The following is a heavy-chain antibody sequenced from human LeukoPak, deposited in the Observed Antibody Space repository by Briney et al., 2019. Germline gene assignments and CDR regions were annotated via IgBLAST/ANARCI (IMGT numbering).Heavy chain of an antibody. Sequence: GGSLRLSCAASGFTFSGYAMSWVRQAPGKGLEWVSTISGDGTETFYADSVKGRFTISRDNSKNTHYLQMSSLRAEDTGIYYCAKGGHYSFFDYWGQGTLVTVSS. D-gene: IGHD4-11*01. J-gene: IGHJ4*02. CDR2: ISGDGTET. CDR1: GFTFSGYA. V-gene: IGHV3-23*01. CDR3: AKGGHYSFFDY.